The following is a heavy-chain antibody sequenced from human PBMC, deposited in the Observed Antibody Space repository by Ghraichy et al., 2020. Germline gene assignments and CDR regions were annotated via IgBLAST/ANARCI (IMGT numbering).Heavy chain of an antibody. CDR3: ATFYSSSWYGNYYYYGMDV. J-gene: IGHJ6*02. Sequence: SETLSLTCTVSGGSISSYYWSWIRQPPGKGLEWIGYIYYSGSTNYNPSLKSRVTISVDTSKNQFSLKLSSVTAADTAVYYCATFYSSSWYGNYYYYGMDVWGQGTTVTVSS. V-gene: IGHV4-59*01. CDR1: GGSISSYY. D-gene: IGHD6-13*01. CDR2: IYYSGST.